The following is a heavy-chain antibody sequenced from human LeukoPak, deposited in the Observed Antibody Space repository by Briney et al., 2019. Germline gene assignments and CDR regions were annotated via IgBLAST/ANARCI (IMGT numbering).Heavy chain of an antibody. CDR1: GFTFSSYG. CDR3: AKGISGSSVLDAFDI. Sequence: GTSLRLSCAASGFTFSSYGMHWVRQAPGKGLEWVAVISYDGSNKYYADSVKGRFTISRDNSKNTLYLQMNSLRAEDTAVYYCAKGISGSSVLDAFDIWGQGTMVTVSS. V-gene: IGHV3-30*18. CDR2: ISYDGSNK. D-gene: IGHD6-13*01. J-gene: IGHJ3*02.